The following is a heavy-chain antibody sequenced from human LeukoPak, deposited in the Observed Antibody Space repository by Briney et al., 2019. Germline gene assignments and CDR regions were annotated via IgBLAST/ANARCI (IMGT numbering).Heavy chain of an antibody. D-gene: IGHD3-9*01. CDR3: ANLKVILTGYSL. CDR1: GFTFSSYA. V-gene: IGHV3-23*01. Sequence: PGGSLRLSCAASGFTFSSYAMSWVRQAPGKGLEWVSAISGSGGSTYYADSVKGRFTISRDNSKNTLYLQMNSLRAEDTAVYYCANLKVILTGYSLWGQGTLVTVSS. CDR2: ISGSGGST. J-gene: IGHJ4*02.